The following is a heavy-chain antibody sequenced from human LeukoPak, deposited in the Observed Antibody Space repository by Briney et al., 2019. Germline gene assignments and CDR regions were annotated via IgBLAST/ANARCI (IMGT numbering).Heavy chain of an antibody. Sequence: SETLSLTCTVSGGSISSYYWSWIRQPAGKGLEWIGRIYTSGSTNYNPSLKSRVTMSVDTSKNQFSLKLSSVTAADTAVYYCARDKPGYCSGGSCYGAFDIWGQGTMVTVSS. CDR2: IYTSGST. CDR1: GGSISSYY. D-gene: IGHD2-15*01. J-gene: IGHJ3*02. V-gene: IGHV4-4*07. CDR3: ARDKPGYCSGGSCYGAFDI.